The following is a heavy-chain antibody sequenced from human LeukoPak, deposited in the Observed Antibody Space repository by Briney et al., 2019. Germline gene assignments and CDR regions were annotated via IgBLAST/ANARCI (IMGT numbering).Heavy chain of an antibody. J-gene: IGHJ6*02. Sequence: SVKVSCKASGYTFTSYGISWVRQAPGQGLEWMGRIIPILGIANYAQKFQGRVTITADKSTSTAYMELSSLRSEDTAVYYCARDLTYGVVPAAANAYYYYGMDVWGQGTTVTVSS. V-gene: IGHV1-69*04. CDR1: GYTFTSYG. CDR2: IIPILGIA. D-gene: IGHD2-2*01. CDR3: ARDLTYGVVPAAANAYYYYGMDV.